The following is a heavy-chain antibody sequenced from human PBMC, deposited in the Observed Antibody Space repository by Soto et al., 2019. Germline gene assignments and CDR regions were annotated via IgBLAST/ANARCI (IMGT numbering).Heavy chain of an antibody. J-gene: IGHJ4*02. CDR2: ISASDTNT. CDR3: AKDGDSPFDN. Sequence: EVQLLESGGGLVQPGGSLRLSCAASGFTFSKVAMNWVRQPAGKGLEWVSAISASDTNTFYADSVKGRFTVSRDNSEATVFLHIDRLRDEDTATYDCAKDGDSPFDNWGQGTLVTVSS. CDR1: GFTFSKVA. V-gene: IGHV3-23*01. D-gene: IGHD2-21*02.